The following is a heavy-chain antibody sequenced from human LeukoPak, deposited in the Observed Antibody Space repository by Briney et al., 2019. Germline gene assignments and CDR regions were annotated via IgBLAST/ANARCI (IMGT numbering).Heavy chain of an antibody. V-gene: IGHV3-30-3*01. CDR3: AKVMDYYDSSLDY. D-gene: IGHD3-22*01. CDR2: ISYDGNSK. CDR1: GLTFSTLA. Sequence: GGPLRLSCAASGLTFSTLAFHWVRQAPGKGLEWLAIISYDGNSKFYADSVRGRFTISRDNSRNTLYLQMSSLETEDTAVYYCAKVMDYYDSSLDYWGQGTLVTVSS. J-gene: IGHJ4*02.